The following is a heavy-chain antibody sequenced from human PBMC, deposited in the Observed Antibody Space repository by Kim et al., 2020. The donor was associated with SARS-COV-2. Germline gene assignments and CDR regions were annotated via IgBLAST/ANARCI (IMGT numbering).Heavy chain of an antibody. J-gene: IGHJ6*01. CDR3: ARYTCARLRGVTYSYYGMDV. D-gene: IGHD3-10*01. CDR1: GFTFSSCA. CDR2: ISYDGSTK. Sequence: GGSLRLSCAASGFTFSSCAIHWVRQAPGKGLEWVAAISYDGSTKNYADSVKGRFAISRDNSKNTLYLQMNSLRAEDTALYYCARYTCARLRGVTYSYYGMDVWGQGTTVTVSS. V-gene: IGHV3-30*09.